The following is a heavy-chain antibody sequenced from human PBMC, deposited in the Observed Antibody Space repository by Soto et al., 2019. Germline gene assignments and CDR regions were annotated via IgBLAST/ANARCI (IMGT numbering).Heavy chain of an antibody. CDR3: AREGGCTNGVCYPHYGMDV. CDR1: GGTFSSYA. J-gene: IGHJ6*02. Sequence: QVQLVQSGAEVKKPGSSVKVSCKASGGTFSSYAISWVQQAPGQGLEWMGGIIPILGTANYAQKFQGRVTITADKSTSTAYMELSSLRSEDTAVYYCAREGGCTNGVCYPHYGMDVWGQGTTVTVSS. V-gene: IGHV1-69*06. CDR2: IIPILGTA. D-gene: IGHD2-8*01.